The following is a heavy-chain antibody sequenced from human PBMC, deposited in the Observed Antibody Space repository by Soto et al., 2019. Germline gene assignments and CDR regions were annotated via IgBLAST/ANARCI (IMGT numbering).Heavy chain of an antibody. J-gene: IGHJ6*02. CDR1: GFTFRNYA. Sequence: PLGSLRLSCIASGFTFRNYAMAWVRQAPGEDLEWVSAIGTSGTPTLYADSVKSRFSISRDDSRNTVSLQMNSLGVEDTATYYCTRILWSSRRDALDIWGQGTTVTVSS. D-gene: IGHD2-21*01. CDR2: IGTSGTPT. V-gene: IGHV3-23*01. CDR3: TRILWSSRRDALDI.